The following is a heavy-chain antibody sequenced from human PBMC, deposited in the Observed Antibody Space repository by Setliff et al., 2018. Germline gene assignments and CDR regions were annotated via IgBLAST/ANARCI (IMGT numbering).Heavy chain of an antibody. CDR3: AKASLAYSFGYYFDS. CDR1: SASISSGDNY. CDR2: IYYSGSA. J-gene: IGHJ4*01. Sequence: SETLSLTCTVSSASISSGDNYWSWIRQPPGKGLEWLGYIYYSGSAYYNPSLKSRLTISVDTSKNTLFLHMNNLRPEDTALYYCAKASLAYSFGYYFDSWGQGALVTVSS. D-gene: IGHD5-18*01. V-gene: IGHV4-30-4*02.